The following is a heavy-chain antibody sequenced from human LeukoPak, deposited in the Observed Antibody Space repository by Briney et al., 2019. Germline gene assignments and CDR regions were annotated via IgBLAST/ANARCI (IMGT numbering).Heavy chain of an antibody. J-gene: IGHJ5*02. V-gene: IGHV1-69*06. CDR2: IIPIFGTA. CDR3: ARDFSPQSTGIVVVPAAAEGWFDP. D-gene: IGHD2-2*01. Sequence: GASVKVSCKASGGTFSSYAISWVRQAPGQGLEWMGGIIPIFGTANYAQKFQGRVTITADKSTSTVYMELSSLRSEDTAVYYCARDFSPQSTGIVVVPAAAEGWFDPWGQGTLVTVSS. CDR1: GGTFSSYA.